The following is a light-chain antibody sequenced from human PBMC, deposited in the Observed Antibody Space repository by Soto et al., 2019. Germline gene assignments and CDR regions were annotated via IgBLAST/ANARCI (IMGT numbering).Light chain of an antibody. CDR2: YAS. CDR3: HQYYSSPYS. Sequence: DIALTQAPDSLFVSLGERATITCNTGRTVCSTSNNKNYLAWYQQRPGQPPKLLIYYASTRASGVPDRFIGSGSATEFTLTVAGLQPEDVAVYYCHQYYSSPYSFGQGTRLEI. J-gene: IGKJ2*01. V-gene: IGKV4-1*01. CDR1: RTVCSTSNNKNY.